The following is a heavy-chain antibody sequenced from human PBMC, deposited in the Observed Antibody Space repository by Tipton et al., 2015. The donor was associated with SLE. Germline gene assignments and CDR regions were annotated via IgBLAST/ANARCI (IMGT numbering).Heavy chain of an antibody. CDR3: AKTPVVDV. CDR2: IRYDGSNK. V-gene: IGHV3-30*02. Sequence: QVQLVQSGGGVVQPGGSLRLSCAASGFTFSSYGMHWVRQAPGKGLEWVAFIRYDGSNKYYADSVKGRFTISRDNSKNTLYLQMNILRAEDTALYCCAKTPVVDVWGQVTTVTVSS. CDR1: GFTFSSYG. J-gene: IGHJ6*02.